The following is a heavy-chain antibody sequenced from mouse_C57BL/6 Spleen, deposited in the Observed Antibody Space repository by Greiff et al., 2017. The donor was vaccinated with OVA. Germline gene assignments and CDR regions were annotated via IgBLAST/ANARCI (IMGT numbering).Heavy chain of an antibody. Sequence: VKLVESGPELVKPGASVKISCKASGYAFSSSWMHWVKQRPGKGLEWIGRIYPGDGDTNYNGKFKGKATLTTDKSSSTAYMQLSSLTSEDSAVYVGARSAVVAKYFDVWGTGTTVTVSS. V-gene: IGHV1-82*01. D-gene: IGHD1-1*01. CDR3: ARSAVVAKYFDV. J-gene: IGHJ1*03. CDR1: GYAFSSSW. CDR2: IYPGDGDT.